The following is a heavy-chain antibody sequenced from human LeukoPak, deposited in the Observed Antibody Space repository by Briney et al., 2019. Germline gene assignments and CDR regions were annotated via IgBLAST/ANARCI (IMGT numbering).Heavy chain of an antibody. CDR3: AREVVGYYYYMDV. D-gene: IGHD3-10*01. CDR2: IYYSGST. J-gene: IGHJ6*03. Sequence: SETQSLTCTVSGGSISSGDYYWSWIRQPPGKGLEWIGYIYYSGSTYYNPSLKSRVTISVDTSKNQFSLKLSSVTAADTAVYYCAREVVGYYYYMDVWGKGTTVTVPS. CDR1: GGSISSGDYY. V-gene: IGHV4-30-4*08.